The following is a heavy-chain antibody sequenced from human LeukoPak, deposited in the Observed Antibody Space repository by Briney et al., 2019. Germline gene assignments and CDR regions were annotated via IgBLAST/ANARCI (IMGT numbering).Heavy chain of an antibody. D-gene: IGHD4-17*01. CDR3: ARDFYGDYYFDY. CDR2: ISSSSNYI. CDR1: GFTFSSYA. J-gene: IGHJ4*02. Sequence: GGSLRLSCAASGFTFSSYAMTWVRQAPGKGLEWVSSISSSSNYIYYADSVEARFTISRDNAKNSLYLQMNSLRAEGTAVYYCARDFYGDYYFDYWGQGTLVTVSS. V-gene: IGHV3-21*01.